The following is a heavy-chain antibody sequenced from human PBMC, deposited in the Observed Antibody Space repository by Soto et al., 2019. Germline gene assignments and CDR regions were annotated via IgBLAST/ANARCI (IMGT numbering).Heavy chain of an antibody. CDR2: IYPGDSDT. J-gene: IGHJ4*02. D-gene: IGHD2-15*01. CDR1: GYSFTSYW. Sequence: GESLKISCKGSGYSFTSYWIGWVRQMPGKGLELMGIIYPGDSDTRYSPSFQGQVTISADKSISTAYLQWSSLKASDTAMYYCARIYLGYCSGGSCYGWHYWGQGTLVTVSS. CDR3: ARIYLGYCSGGSCYGWHY. V-gene: IGHV5-51*01.